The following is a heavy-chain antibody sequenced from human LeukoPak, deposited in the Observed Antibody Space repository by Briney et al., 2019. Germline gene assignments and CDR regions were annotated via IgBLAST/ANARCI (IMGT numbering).Heavy chain of an antibody. V-gene: IGHV3-23*01. CDR3: AKGHSGTSYSALDC. J-gene: IGHJ4*02. Sequence: GGSLRLSCAASGFTFSNYAMTWVRQAPGKGLEWVSVSGSDGITYYAGSVKGRFTISRDISKNTLYLQMNSLRAEDTAVYYCAKGHSGTSYSALDCCGQGTLVTVSS. CDR1: GFTFSNYA. D-gene: IGHD1-26*01. CDR2: SGSDGIT.